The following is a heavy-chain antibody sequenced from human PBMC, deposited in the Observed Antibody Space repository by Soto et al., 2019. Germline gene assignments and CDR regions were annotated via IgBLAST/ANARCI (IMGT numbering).Heavy chain of an antibody. V-gene: IGHV3-66*01. D-gene: IGHD4-17*01. Sequence: GGSLRLACAASGFTVSSNYMSWVRQAPGKGLEWVSVIYSGGSTYYADSVKGRFTISRDNSKNTLYLQMNSLRAEDTAVYYCARVLYYGEMNWFDPWGQGTLVTVSS. CDR1: GFTVSSNY. J-gene: IGHJ5*02. CDR3: ARVLYYGEMNWFDP. CDR2: IYSGGST.